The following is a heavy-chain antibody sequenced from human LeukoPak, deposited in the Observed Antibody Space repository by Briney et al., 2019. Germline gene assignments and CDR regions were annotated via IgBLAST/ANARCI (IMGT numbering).Heavy chain of an antibody. CDR2: INSDGSST. D-gene: IGHD3-9*01. CDR1: GFTFSSYW. V-gene: IGHV3-74*01. Sequence: GGSLRLSCAASGFTFSSYWMHWVRQAPGKGLVWVSRINSDGSSTNYADSVKGRFTISRDNVKNTLYLQMNSLRAEDTAVYYCARVGSRYFGWVDYWGQGTLVTVSS. CDR3: ARVGSRYFGWVDY. J-gene: IGHJ4*02.